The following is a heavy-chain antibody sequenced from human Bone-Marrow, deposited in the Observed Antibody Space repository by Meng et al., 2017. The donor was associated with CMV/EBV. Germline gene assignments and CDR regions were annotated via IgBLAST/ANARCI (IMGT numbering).Heavy chain of an antibody. Sequence: LTCAASGFTFDDYGMSWVRQAPGKGLEWVSGINWNGGSTGYADSVKGRFTISRDNAKNSLYLQMNSLRAEDTAVYYCAREGWFGEFGFDYWGQGTLVTVSS. CDR3: AREGWFGEFGFDY. CDR1: GFTFDDYG. J-gene: IGHJ4*02. V-gene: IGHV3-20*04. D-gene: IGHD3-10*01. CDR2: INWNGGST.